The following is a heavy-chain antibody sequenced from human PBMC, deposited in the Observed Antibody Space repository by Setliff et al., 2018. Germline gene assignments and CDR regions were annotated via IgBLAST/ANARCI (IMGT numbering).Heavy chain of an antibody. V-gene: IGHV3-23*01. CDR1: GLIFGNYA. CDR3: ARGPPGYYYYMNV. CDR2: ISGSGRNT. Sequence: GGSLRLSCAASGLIFGNYAMNWVRQAPGKGLEWVSGISGSGRNTYYADSVKGRFTISRDNSQNTVFLQVNSLRPEDSAVYYCARGPPGYYYYMNVWGQGTTVTVSS. J-gene: IGHJ6*03.